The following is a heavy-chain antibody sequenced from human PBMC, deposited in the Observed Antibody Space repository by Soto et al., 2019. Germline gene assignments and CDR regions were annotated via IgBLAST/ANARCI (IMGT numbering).Heavy chain of an antibody. CDR3: ARRMGGDRWSLDH. J-gene: IGHJ4*02. CDR2: ISYGGTT. D-gene: IGHD2-21*02. Sequence: QLQLQESGPRLVKPAETLSLTCTVSGGSISSGDYWWGWIRQPPGKGLEYIGIISYGGTTHYSPSLRSRVVISVDSSKNQFSLRLSSVTATDTAVYFCARRMGGDRWSLDHWGQGTPVTVSS. V-gene: IGHV4-39*01. CDR1: GGSISSGDYW.